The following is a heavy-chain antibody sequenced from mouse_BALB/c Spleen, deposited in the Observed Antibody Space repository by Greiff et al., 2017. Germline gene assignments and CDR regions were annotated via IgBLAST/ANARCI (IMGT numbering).Heavy chain of an antibody. J-gene: IGHJ4*01. V-gene: IGHV2-6-7*01. D-gene: IGHD2-4*01. CDR1: GFSLTGYG. Sequence: QVQLKESGPGLVAPSQSLSITCTVSGFSLTGYGVNWVRQPPGKGLEWLGMIWGDGSTDYNSALKSRLSISKDNSKSQVFLKMNSLQTDDTARYYCARDGDYDYDGYAMDDWGEGTSVTVSS. CDR3: ARDGDYDYDGYAMDD. CDR2: IWGDGST.